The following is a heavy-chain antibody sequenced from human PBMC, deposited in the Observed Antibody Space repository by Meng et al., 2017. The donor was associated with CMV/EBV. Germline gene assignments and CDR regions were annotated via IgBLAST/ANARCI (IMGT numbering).Heavy chain of an antibody. V-gene: IGHV3-48*03. CDR3: ARGKFYYDSSGYYAFYH. CDR2: ISSSGDTT. Sequence: GGSLRLSCAASGFAFSSYEMNWVRQAPGKGLEWVSYISSSGDTTYYADSVRGRFTISRDNARNPLFLQMNSLRAEDTAVYYCARGKFYYDSSGYYAFYHWGQGTLVTVSS. D-gene: IGHD3-22*01. J-gene: IGHJ5*02. CDR1: GFAFSSYE.